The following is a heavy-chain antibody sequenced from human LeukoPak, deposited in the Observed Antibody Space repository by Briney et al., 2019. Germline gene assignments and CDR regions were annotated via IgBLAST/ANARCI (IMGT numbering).Heavy chain of an antibody. J-gene: IGHJ4*02. D-gene: IGHD4-17*01. V-gene: IGHV3-23*01. Sequence: PGGSLRLSCAASGFTFNNYAMNLVRQAPGKGLELVSSISGGGETTYYADSAKGRFTISRDNSQNTLYLQMNSLRAEDTAVCYCARDYADYVGYFFFDYWGQGTLVTVSS. CDR2: ISGGGETT. CDR1: GFTFNNYA. CDR3: ARDYADYVGYFFFDY.